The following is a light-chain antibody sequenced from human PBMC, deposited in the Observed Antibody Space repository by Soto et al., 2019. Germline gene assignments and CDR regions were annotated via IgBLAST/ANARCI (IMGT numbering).Light chain of an antibody. J-gene: IGKJ1*01. CDR2: AAS. CDR1: QSISSS. V-gene: IGKV1-39*01. CDR3: QQSYSTPWT. Sequence: DIQMTQSPSSLSASVGDRVTITCRASQSISSSLNWYQQKPGKAPKVLMFAASNLQSGVPSRFSGSGSGTDFTLTISSLQPEDFATYYCQQSYSTPWTFGQGTKVDSK.